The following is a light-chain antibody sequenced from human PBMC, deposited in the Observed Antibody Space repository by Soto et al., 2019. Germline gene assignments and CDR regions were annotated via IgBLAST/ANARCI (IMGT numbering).Light chain of an antibody. CDR1: RSDVGSENL. CDR2: EVT. Sequence: QSALTQPASVSGSPGQSITISCTGTRSDVGSENLVSWYQQYPGKVPKLLIYEVTKRPSGTSDRFSGSKSGNTASLTISGLQAEDEADYYCCSYAGSRIFVVFGGGTKLNAL. J-gene: IGLJ2*01. CDR3: CSYAGSRIFVV. V-gene: IGLV2-23*02.